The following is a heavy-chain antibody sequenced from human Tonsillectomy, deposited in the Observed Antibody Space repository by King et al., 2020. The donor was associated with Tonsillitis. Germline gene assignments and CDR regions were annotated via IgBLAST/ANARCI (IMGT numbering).Heavy chain of an antibody. CDR3: AKDYDRDYYDSGFEY. CDR2: ISYDGSNK. V-gene: IGHV3-30*18. Sequence: GQLVQSGGGVVQPGRSLRLSCAASGFTFSSYGMHWVRQAPGKGLEWVAVISYDGSNKYYADSVKGRFTISRDNSKNTLYLQMNSLRAEDTAVYYCAKDYDRDYYDSGFEYWGQGTLVTVSS. D-gene: IGHD3-22*01. J-gene: IGHJ4*02. CDR1: GFTFSSYG.